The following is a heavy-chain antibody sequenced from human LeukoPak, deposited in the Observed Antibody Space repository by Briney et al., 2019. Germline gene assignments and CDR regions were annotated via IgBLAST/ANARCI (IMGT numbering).Heavy chain of an antibody. J-gene: IGHJ4*02. V-gene: IGHV3-74*01. CDR1: GLTFSNSL. Sequence: PGGSLRLSCAASGLTFSNSLMHWVRQVPGKGLVWVARIDTDGSTTHYAASVKGRFTISRDNAKNTLYLQMNTLRAEDTAVYYCVRDRDGYNYWGQGTLVTVSS. D-gene: IGHD5-24*01. CDR2: IDTDGSTT. CDR3: VRDRDGYNY.